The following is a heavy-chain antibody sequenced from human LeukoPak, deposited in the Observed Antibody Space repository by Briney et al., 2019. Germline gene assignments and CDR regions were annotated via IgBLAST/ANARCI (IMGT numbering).Heavy chain of an antibody. CDR1: GGSISSGSYY. CDR2: IYTSGST. J-gene: IGHJ4*02. CDR3: ARYYVWGSYRYPYYFDY. Sequence: PSETLSLTCTVSGGSISSGSYYWSWIRQPAGKGLEWIGRIYTSGSTNYNPSLKSRVTISVDTSKNQFSLKLNSVTAADTAVYYCARYYVWGSYRYPYYFDYWGQGTLVTVSS. V-gene: IGHV4-61*02. D-gene: IGHD3-16*02.